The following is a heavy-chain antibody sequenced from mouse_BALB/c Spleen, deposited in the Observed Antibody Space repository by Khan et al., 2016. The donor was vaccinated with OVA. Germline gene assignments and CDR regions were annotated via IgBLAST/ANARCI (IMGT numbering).Heavy chain of an antibody. CDR2: ILPGSGST. Sequence: QVQLQQSGVELMKPGASVKISCKATGHTFSSYWMAWVKQRPGHGLEWIGEILPGSGSTKYHEKFTGKVTFTTDTSSNTAYMQLSSLTSEDSDVYDCARVEAIYEGYYHSGWFAYWGQGTLVTVSA. V-gene: IGHV1-9*01. D-gene: IGHD2-3*01. CDR1: GHTFSSYW. J-gene: IGHJ3*01. CDR3: ARVEAIYEGYYHSGWFAY.